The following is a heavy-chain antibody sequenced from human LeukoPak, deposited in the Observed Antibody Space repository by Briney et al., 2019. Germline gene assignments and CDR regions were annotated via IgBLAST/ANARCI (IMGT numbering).Heavy chain of an antibody. J-gene: IGHJ4*02. CDR2: ISGSGGST. CDR3: AKTTRLVGAYYFDY. Sequence: PGGSLRLSCAASGFTFSDYYMSWIRQAPGKGLEWVSAISGSGGSTYYADSVKGRFTISRDNSKNTLYLQMNSLRAEDTAVYYCAKTTRLVGAYYFDYWGQGTLVTVSS. D-gene: IGHD1-26*01. CDR1: GFTFSDYY. V-gene: IGHV3-23*01.